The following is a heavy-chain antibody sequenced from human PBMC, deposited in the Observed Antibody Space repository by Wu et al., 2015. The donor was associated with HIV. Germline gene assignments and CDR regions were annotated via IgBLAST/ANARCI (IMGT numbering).Heavy chain of an antibody. Sequence: QVQLVQSGTVVQKPGTSVRVSCKISGYRFTSFNINWIRQVHGRGLEWMGWMDPKSGSAAFGRNFQGRVSMTRNNSISTAYMELSRVTSDDTAIYYCARVGVLLTSAQLLEYFQHWGQATRVVVSS. CDR2: MDPKSGSA. V-gene: IGHV1-8*02. CDR1: GYRFTSFN. CDR3: ARVGVLLTSAQLLEYFQH. J-gene: IGHJ1*01. D-gene: IGHD5-24*01.